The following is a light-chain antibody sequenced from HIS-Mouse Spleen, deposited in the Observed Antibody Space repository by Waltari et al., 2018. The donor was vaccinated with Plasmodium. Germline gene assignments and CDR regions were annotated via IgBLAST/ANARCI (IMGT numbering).Light chain of an antibody. CDR3: QAWDSSTVV. Sequence: SYELTQPPSVSVSPGQTASITCSGDKVGDKYACWYQQKPGQSPVLVIYQDSKRPSGIPGRFSGSNSGNTATLTISGTQGMDEADYDGQAWDSSTVVFGRGTKLTVL. V-gene: IGLV3-1*01. CDR1: KVGDKY. J-gene: IGLJ2*01. CDR2: QDS.